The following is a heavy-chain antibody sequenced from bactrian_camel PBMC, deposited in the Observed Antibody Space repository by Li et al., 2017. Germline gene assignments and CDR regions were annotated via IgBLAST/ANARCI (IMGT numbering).Heavy chain of an antibody. D-gene: IGHD1*01. CDR1: GGTYSSYRSYC. J-gene: IGHJ4*01. CDR2: IGMDGRT. CDR3: AARPVNTRACVAGGRCEFGY. Sequence: HVQLVESGGGSVKAGESLKLSCVAFGGTYSSYRSYCMAWFRQAPGKEREGVAAIGMDGRTSAADSVKGRFTISKDNAKNTLYLQMDNLQPEDTAVYYCAARPVNTRACVAGGRCEFGYWGQGTQVTVS. V-gene: IGHV3S57*01.